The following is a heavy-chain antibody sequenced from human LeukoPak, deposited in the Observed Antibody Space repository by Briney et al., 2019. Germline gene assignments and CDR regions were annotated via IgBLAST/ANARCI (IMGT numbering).Heavy chain of an antibody. Sequence: GMSLRLSCAASGFTFSDFGIHWVRQAPGKGLEWVSAISGSGGSTYYADSVKGRFTISRDNSKNTLYLQMNSLRAEDTAVYYCANAITSSYYYYGMDVWGQGTTVTVSS. CDR3: ANAITSSYYYYGMDV. V-gene: IGHV3-23*01. J-gene: IGHJ6*02. CDR2: ISGSGGST. CDR1: GFTFSDFG.